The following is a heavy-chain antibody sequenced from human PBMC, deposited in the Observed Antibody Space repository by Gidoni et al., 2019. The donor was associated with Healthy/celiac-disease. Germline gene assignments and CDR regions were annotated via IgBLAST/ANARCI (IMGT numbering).Heavy chain of an antibody. CDR1: GFTFSGPA. J-gene: IGHJ3*02. V-gene: IGHV3-73*02. Sequence: EVQLVESGGGLVQPGGSLKLSCAASGFTFSGPAMHWVRQASGKGLEWVGRIRSKANSYATAYAASVKGRFTISRDDSKNTAYLQMNSLKTEDTAVYYCTRLSYDYVWGSYRYSPLDAFDIWGQGTMVTVSS. CDR3: TRLSYDYVWGSYRYSPLDAFDI. D-gene: IGHD3-16*02. CDR2: IRSKANSYAT.